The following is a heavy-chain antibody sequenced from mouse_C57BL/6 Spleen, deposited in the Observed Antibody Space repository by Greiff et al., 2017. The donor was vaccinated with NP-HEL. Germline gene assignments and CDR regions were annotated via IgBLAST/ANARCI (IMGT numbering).Heavy chain of an antibody. D-gene: IGHD1-1*01. Sequence: QVQLKQPGAELVKPGASVKMSCKASGYTFTSYWITWVKQRPGQGLEWIGDIYPGSGSTNYNEKFKSKATLTVDTSSSTAYMQLRSLTSEDSAVYYCARKRIYYCGSNYGYFDVWGTGTTVTVSA. CDR2: IYPGSGST. J-gene: IGHJ1*03. CDR1: GYTFTSYW. V-gene: IGHV1-55*01. CDR3: ARKRIYYCGSNYGYFDV.